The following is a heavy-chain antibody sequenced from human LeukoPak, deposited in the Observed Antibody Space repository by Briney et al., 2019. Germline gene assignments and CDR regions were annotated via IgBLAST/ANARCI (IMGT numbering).Heavy chain of an antibody. Sequence: GGSLRLSCAASGFTFSSYDMHWVRQPTGGGLEWVSGIGTAGDTYYLGSVKGRFTISRDNAKNSLFLQMNSLRVEDTAVYYCARERAIDARDWYFDLWGRGTLVTVSS. CDR1: GFTFSSYD. D-gene: IGHD2-2*01. CDR3: ARERAIDARDWYFDL. CDR2: IGTAGDT. J-gene: IGHJ2*01. V-gene: IGHV3-13*01.